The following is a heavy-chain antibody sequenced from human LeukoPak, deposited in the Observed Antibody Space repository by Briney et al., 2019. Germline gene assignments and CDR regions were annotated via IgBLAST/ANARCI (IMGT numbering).Heavy chain of an antibody. J-gene: IGHJ6*01. V-gene: IGHV4-34*01. CDR3: ARGMFSGPGLDV. CDR2: INHSGST. Sequence: SETLSLTCAVYGGSFSGYYWCWIRQPPGKGLEWIGEINHSGSTNYNPSLKSRVTISVDTSKNQFSLKLNCVTAADTAVFFCARGMFSGPGLDVWLKRTTVTVSS. D-gene: IGHD6-19*01. CDR1: GGSFSGYY.